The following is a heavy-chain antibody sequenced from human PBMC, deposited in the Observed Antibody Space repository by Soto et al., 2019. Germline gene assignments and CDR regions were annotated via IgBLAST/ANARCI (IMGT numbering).Heavy chain of an antibody. D-gene: IGHD3-22*01. V-gene: IGHV3-48*02. Sequence: GGSLRLSCAASGFTFSSYSMNWVRQAPGKGLEWVSYISSSSSTIYYADSVKGRFTISRDNAKNSLYLQMNSLRDEDTAVYYCARDPSYYDSSVVTYFDYWGQGTLVTVSS. CDR2: ISSSSSTI. CDR1: GFTFSSYS. CDR3: ARDPSYYDSSVVTYFDY. J-gene: IGHJ4*02.